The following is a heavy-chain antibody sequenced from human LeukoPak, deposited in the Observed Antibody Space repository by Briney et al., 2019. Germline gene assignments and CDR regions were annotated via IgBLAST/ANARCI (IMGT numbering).Heavy chain of an antibody. Sequence: ASVKVSCKASGYTFTSYAIHWVRQAPGQRLEWMGWINVGNGNTRHSQKFQGRVTITRDTSAITAYMELSSLRSEDTAVYYCARDLGGFCSSTSCFYAFDIWGQGTMVTVSS. D-gene: IGHD2-2*01. CDR3: ARDLGGFCSSTSCFYAFDI. J-gene: IGHJ3*02. CDR1: GYTFTSYA. V-gene: IGHV1-3*01. CDR2: INVGNGNT.